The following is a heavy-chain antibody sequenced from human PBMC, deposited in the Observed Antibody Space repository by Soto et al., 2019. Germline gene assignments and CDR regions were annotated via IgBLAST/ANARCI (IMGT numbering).Heavy chain of an antibody. CDR1: GFIVSSKY. CDR3: TTYTGYGMDV. J-gene: IGHJ6*02. V-gene: IGHV3-53*02. D-gene: IGHD3-16*01. Sequence: EVQMVETGGGLSQPGGYLRLSCAVSGFIVSSKYMTWVRQAPGQGLEWVSVIYTGGSTHYADSARGRFTISRDSSKNTLYLQMNSLRAEDEAVYYCTTYTGYGMDVWGQGTTVTVSS. CDR2: IYTGGST.